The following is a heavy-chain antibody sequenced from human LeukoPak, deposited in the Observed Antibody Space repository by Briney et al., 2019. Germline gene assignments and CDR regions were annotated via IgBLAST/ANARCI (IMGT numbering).Heavy chain of an antibody. Sequence: SQTLSLTCTVSGGSISSGSYYWSWIRQPAGKGLEWIGRIYTIGSTNYNASLKSRVTISVDTSKNQFSLKLSSVTAADTAVYYCARDFGIFDYGMDVWGQGTTVTVSS. CDR2: IYTIGST. V-gene: IGHV4-61*02. J-gene: IGHJ6*02. D-gene: IGHD3-16*01. CDR3: ARDFGIFDYGMDV. CDR1: GGSISSGSYY.